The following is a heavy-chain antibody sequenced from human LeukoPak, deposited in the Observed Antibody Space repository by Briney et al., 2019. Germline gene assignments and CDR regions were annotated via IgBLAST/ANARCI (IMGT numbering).Heavy chain of an antibody. Sequence: SETLSLTCAVYGGSFSGYYWSWIRQPPGKGLEWIGEINHSGSTNYNPSLKSRITISVDTSKNQFSLKLSSVSAADSAVYYCARLRMGGYLWSNDYGRQGSLVTVSS. J-gene: IGHJ4*02. CDR1: GGSFSGYY. CDR3: ARLRMGGYLWSNDY. D-gene: IGHD3-10*01. CDR2: INHSGST. V-gene: IGHV4-34*01.